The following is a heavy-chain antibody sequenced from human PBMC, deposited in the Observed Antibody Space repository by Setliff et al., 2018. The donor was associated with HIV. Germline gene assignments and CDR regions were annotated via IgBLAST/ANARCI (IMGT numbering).Heavy chain of an antibody. Sequence: LRLSCAASGFTFSNYAMSWVRQAPGKGLEWVSGLIENGVDKYYAGSVKGRFTISRDNSKNTLTMVMNSLRAEDTAIYYCAKEVPYSNGFMYFDYWGQGTLVTVSS. CDR2: LIENGVDK. V-gene: IGHV3-23*01. J-gene: IGHJ4*02. D-gene: IGHD3-22*01. CDR3: AKEVPYSNGFMYFDY. CDR1: GFTFSNYA.